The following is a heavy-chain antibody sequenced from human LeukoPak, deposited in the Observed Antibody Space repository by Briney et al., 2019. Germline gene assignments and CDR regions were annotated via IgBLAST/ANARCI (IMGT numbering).Heavy chain of an antibody. CDR3: ARADYGDYTDYFDY. CDR1: GYTFTSYG. J-gene: IGHJ4*02. V-gene: IGHV1-18*01. D-gene: IGHD4-17*01. Sequence: GASVKVSCKASGYTFTSYGISWVRQAPGQGLEWMGWISAYNGNTNYAQKLQGRVTMTTDTSTSTAYMELRSVRSDDTAVYYCARADYGDYTDYFDYWGQGTLVTVSS. CDR2: ISAYNGNT.